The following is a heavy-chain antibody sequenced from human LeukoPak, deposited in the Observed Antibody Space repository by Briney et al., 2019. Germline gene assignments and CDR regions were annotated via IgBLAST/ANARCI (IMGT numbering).Heavy chain of an antibody. CDR2: INWNGGST. CDR3: ATATQDIVLQGAFDI. J-gene: IGHJ3*02. V-gene: IGHV3-20*04. D-gene: IGHD2-8*01. CDR1: GFTFDDYG. Sequence: GGSLRLSCAASGFTFDDYGMSWVRQAPGKGLEWVSGINWNGGSTGYADSVKGRFTISRDNAKNSLYLQMNSLRSEDTAVYYCATATQDIVLQGAFDIWGQGTMVAVSS.